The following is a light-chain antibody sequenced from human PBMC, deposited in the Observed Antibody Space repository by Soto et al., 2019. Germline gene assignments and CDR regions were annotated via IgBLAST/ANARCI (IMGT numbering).Light chain of an antibody. CDR3: QQRSNWPPTWT. V-gene: IGKV3-11*01. CDR2: DAS. CDR1: QSVSSY. J-gene: IGKJ1*01. Sequence: EIVLTQSPATLSLSPGERATLSCRASQSVSSYLAWYQQKPGQAPRLLIYDASNRATGIPARVSGSGSGTDFTLTISSLEPEDFAVYYCQQRSNWPPTWTFGQGTKVELK.